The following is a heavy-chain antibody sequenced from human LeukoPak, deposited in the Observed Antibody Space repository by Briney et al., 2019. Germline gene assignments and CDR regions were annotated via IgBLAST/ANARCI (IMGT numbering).Heavy chain of an antibody. Sequence: SETLSLTCTVSTDSISSYYWSWIRQPPGQGPAWIGCIYYRGTTNYNPSLKSRVTISVDTSKHQFSLKLNSVTAADTAVYYCARDVTCRGGSCYSRWFDPWGQGTLVTVSS. V-gene: IGHV4-59*01. CDR2: IYYRGTT. CDR1: TDSISSYY. CDR3: ARDVTCRGGSCYSRWFDP. D-gene: IGHD2-15*01. J-gene: IGHJ5*02.